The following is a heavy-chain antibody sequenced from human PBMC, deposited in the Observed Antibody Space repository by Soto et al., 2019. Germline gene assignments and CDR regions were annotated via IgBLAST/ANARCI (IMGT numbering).Heavy chain of an antibody. V-gene: IGHV1-18*01. CDR1: RYTFPNNG. D-gene: IGHD6-19*01. Sequence: QVQLVQSGAEVKNPGASVRVSCTASRYTFPNNGLTWVRQAPGQGPEWLGWIRLHNGETHYAPNFRGRVTMTTDTSTSTAYMELRGLRSDDTAMYYCATSLGPSGWFDYWGQGNPVTVSS. CDR2: IRLHNGET. J-gene: IGHJ4*02. CDR3: ATSLGPSGWFDY.